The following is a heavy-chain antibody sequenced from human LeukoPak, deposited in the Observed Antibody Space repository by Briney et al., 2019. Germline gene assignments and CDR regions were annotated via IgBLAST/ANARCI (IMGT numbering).Heavy chain of an antibody. V-gene: IGHV3-30*18. J-gene: IGHJ5*02. D-gene: IGHD1-26*01. CDR1: GFTFSSYG. CDR2: ISYDGSNK. Sequence: QPGGSLRLSCAASGFTFSSYGMHWVRQAPGKGLEWVAVISYDGSNKYYADSVKGRFTISRDNSKNTLYLQMNSLRVEDTAVYYCAKGLRAYSGSLNWFDPWGQGTLVTVSS. CDR3: AKGLRAYSGSLNWFDP.